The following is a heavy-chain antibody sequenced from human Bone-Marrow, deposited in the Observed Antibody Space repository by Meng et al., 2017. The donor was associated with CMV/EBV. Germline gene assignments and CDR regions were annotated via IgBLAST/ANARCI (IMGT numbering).Heavy chain of an antibody. D-gene: IGHD6-13*01. V-gene: IGHV3-23*01. Sequence: LRWGAWGGLVQPGGALRLTCAAAGFTFSSYAMSWVRQAPGKGLEWVSAISGSGGSTYYADSVKGRFTISRDNSKNTLYLQMNSLRAEDTAVYYCAKDPAALDYWGQGTLVTVSS. CDR2: ISGSGGST. CDR3: AKDPAALDY. CDR1: GFTFSSYA. J-gene: IGHJ4*02.